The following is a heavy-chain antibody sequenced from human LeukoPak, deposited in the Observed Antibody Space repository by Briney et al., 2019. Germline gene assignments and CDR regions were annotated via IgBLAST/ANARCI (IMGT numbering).Heavy chain of an antibody. CDR1: GFTFSSYW. D-gene: IGHD6-19*01. V-gene: IGHV3-7*01. CDR2: IKQDGSEK. J-gene: IGHJ4*02. CDR3: ATIEAVRFHY. Sequence: GGSLRLSCAASGFTFSSYWMHWVRQAPGKGLEWVANIKQDGSEKYYVDSVKGRFTISRDNTKNSLYLEMNSLRAEDTAVYYCATIEAVRFHYWGQGTLVTVSS.